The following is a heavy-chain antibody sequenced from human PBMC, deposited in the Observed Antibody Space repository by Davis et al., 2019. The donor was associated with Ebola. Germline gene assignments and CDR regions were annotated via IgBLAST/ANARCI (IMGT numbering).Heavy chain of an antibody. CDR2: INGDGSKI. V-gene: IGHV3-74*01. J-gene: IGHJ4*02. CDR3: AREPSGSYWRYLDY. Sequence: GESLKISCAASGFTFRNYWMHWVRQAPGKGLVWVSRINGDGSKIDYADSVKGRFTISRDNAKNTLYLQMNTLRAGDTAVYYCAREPSGSYWRYLDYWGQGTLVTVSS. D-gene: IGHD1-26*01. CDR1: GFTFRNYW.